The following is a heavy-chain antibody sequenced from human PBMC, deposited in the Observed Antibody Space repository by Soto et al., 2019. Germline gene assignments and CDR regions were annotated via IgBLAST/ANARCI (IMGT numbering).Heavy chain of an antibody. CDR3: ARDKSSGWYDY. J-gene: IGHJ4*02. CDR2: IWYDGSNK. Sequence: QVQLVESGGGVVQPGMSLRLSCAASGFTFSSYGMHWVRQAPGKGLVWVAVIWYDGSNKYYADSVKGRFTIPRDNSKNTLYLQMNSLRAEDTAVDYCARDKSSGWYDYWGQGNLVTVSS. D-gene: IGHD6-19*01. CDR1: GFTFSSYG. V-gene: IGHV3-33*01.